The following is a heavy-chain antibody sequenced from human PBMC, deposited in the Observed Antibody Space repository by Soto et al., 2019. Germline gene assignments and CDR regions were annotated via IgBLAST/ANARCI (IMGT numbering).Heavy chain of an antibody. J-gene: IGHJ4*02. CDR1: GFTFSDYY. CDR2: ISTSSSYT. D-gene: IGHD3-22*01. Sequence: PGGSLRLSCAASGFTFSDYYMIWIRQAPGKGLEWVSYISTSSSYTNYADSVKGRFTISRDNAKNSLYLQMSSLRAEDTAVYYCARATSGYGYYFDSWGQGALVTVPQ. V-gene: IGHV3-11*05. CDR3: ARATSGYGYYFDS.